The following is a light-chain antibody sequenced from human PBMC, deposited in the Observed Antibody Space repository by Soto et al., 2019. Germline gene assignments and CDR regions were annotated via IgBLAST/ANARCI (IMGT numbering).Light chain of an antibody. J-gene: IGKJ5*01. CDR2: GAS. CDR3: HQRQSWPPIT. Sequence: EIVLTQSPGALSLSRGERAARSCRASQSVSNNYIAWYQQKPGQAPRRLFYGASSRATGIPDRFSGSGSGTDFTLTISRLEPEDFALYYCHQRQSWPPITFGQGTRLEIK. CDR1: QSVSNNY. V-gene: IGKV3-20*01.